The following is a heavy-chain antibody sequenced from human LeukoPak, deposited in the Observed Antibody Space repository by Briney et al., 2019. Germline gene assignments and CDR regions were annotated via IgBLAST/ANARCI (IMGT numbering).Heavy chain of an antibody. D-gene: IGHD2-2*01. V-gene: IGHV1-69*13. CDR2: IIPIFGTA. J-gene: IGHJ3*02. CDR1: GGTFSSYA. Sequence: SVKVSCKASGGTFSSYAISWVRQAPGQGLEWMGGIIPIFGTANYAQKFQGRVTITADESTSTAYMELSSLRAEDTAVYYCAREGNDPTSSSYAFDIWGQGTMVTVSS. CDR3: AREGNDPTSSSYAFDI.